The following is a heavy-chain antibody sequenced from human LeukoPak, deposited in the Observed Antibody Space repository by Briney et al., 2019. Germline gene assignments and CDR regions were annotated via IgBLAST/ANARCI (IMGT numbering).Heavy chain of an antibody. V-gene: IGHV3-21*01. D-gene: IGHD6-6*01. CDR2: ISSSSSYI. CDR3: ASGDYSSSYFDY. CDR1: GFTFSSYS. J-gene: IGHJ4*02. Sequence: GGSLRLSCAASGFTFSSYSMNWVRQAPGKGLEWVSSISSSSSYIYYADSVKGRYTISRDNAKNSLYLQMNSLRAEDTAVYYCASGDYSSSYFDYWGQGTLVTVSS.